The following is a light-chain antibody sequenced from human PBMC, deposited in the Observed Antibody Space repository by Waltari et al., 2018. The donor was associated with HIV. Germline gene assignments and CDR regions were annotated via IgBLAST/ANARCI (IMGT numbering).Light chain of an antibody. J-gene: IGKJ1*01. CDR1: QTINTG. V-gene: IGKV1-5*03. CDR3: QQYSSYWT. CDR2: KAS. Sequence: DIQMAQSPSNLSASVGDRVTITCRASQTINTGLAWYHQKPGGAPQLLVYKASTLENGVPSRFSGSGSGTEFTLTISRLQPDDVGFYYCQQYSSYWTFGQGTKVQVK.